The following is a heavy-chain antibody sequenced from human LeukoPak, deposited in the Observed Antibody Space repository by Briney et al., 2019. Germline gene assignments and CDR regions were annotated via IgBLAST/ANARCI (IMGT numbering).Heavy chain of an antibody. V-gene: IGHV4-39*07. D-gene: IGHD6-13*01. CDR1: GGSISSSSYY. Sequence: SETLSLTCTVSGGSISSSSYYWGWLRQPPGKGLEWIGSIYYTGTTFDNPSLKSRVTLSVDTSKNQFSLRLTSVTAADTALYYCAREEYSSDWYGHDSWGQGTLVTVSS. CDR2: IYYTGTT. J-gene: IGHJ4*02. CDR3: AREEYSSDWYGHDS.